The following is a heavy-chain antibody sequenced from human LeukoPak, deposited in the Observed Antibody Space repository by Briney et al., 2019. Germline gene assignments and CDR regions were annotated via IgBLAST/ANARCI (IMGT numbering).Heavy chain of an antibody. CDR2: INHSGST. D-gene: IGHD3-22*01. Sequence: SETLSLTCAVYGGSFSGYYWSWIRQPPGKGLEWIGEINHSGSTNYNPSLKSRVTISVDTSKNQFSLKLSSVTAADTAVYYCARGVYYDSSGYPLGYYGMDVWGQGTTATVSS. J-gene: IGHJ6*02. CDR1: GGSFSGYY. V-gene: IGHV4-34*01. CDR3: ARGVYYDSSGYPLGYYGMDV.